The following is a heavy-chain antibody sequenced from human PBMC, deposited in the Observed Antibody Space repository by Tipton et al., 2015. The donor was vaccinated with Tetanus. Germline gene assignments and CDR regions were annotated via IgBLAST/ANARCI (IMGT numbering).Heavy chain of an antibody. CDR1: GGSISRGGYY. CDR2: IYYSGST. D-gene: IGHD3-16*01. Sequence: TLSLTCTVSGGSISRGGYYWSWIRQHPGKGLEWIGDIYYSGSTYYNPSLKSRVTISVDTKNQLSLELTSLTAADMAVYYCVRGNWITDFWGQGTLVTVSS. V-gene: IGHV4-31*03. J-gene: IGHJ4*02. CDR3: VRGNWITDF.